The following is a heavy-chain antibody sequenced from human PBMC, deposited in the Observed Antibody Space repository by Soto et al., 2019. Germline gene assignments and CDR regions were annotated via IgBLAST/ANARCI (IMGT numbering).Heavy chain of an antibody. CDR2: ISHTGRT. Sequence: QVQLQESGPGLVRPAETLSLTCSVSTGSMRTYYWTWIRQSPGKGLEWIGQISHTGRTKYNPSLESRVTISVDTSRKQFSLKLTSVTAADTALYYCARDDTTGLFEFWGQGTLVTVSS. J-gene: IGHJ4*02. CDR3: ARDDTTGLFEF. V-gene: IGHV4-59*01. D-gene: IGHD4-17*01. CDR1: TGSMRTYY.